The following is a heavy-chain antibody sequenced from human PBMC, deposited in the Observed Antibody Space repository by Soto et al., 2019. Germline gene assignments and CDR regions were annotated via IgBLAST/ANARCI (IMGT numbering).Heavy chain of an antibody. CDR3: AREAYYDILTGTRGAFDI. D-gene: IGHD3-9*01. J-gene: IGHJ3*02. CDR2: INYSGST. Sequence: PSETLSLTCAVYGGSFSGYYWSWIRQPPGKGLEWIGEINYSGSTNYNPSLKSRVTTSVDTSKNQFSLKLSSVTAADTAVYYCAREAYYDILTGTRGAFDIWGQGTMVTVSS. V-gene: IGHV4-34*01. CDR1: GGSFSGYY.